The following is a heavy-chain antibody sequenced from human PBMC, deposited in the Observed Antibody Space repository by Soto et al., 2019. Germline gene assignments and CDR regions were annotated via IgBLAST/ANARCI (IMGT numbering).Heavy chain of an antibody. D-gene: IGHD6-19*01. J-gene: IGHJ4*02. Sequence: GGSLRLSCAASGFTFSSYWMSWVRQAPGKGLEWVANIRQDGSEKYYVDSVKGRFTISRDNAKNSLYLQMNSLRAEDTAVYYCAGGYSSGWAPLWGQGTLVTVSS. V-gene: IGHV3-7*03. CDR1: GFTFSSYW. CDR3: AGGYSSGWAPL. CDR2: IRQDGSEK.